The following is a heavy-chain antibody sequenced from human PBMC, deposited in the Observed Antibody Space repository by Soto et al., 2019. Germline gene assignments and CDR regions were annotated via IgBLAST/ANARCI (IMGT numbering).Heavy chain of an antibody. CDR1: GFFFSADG. Sequence: QVQLVESGGGVVQPGRSLRLSCAASGFFFSADGMHWVRQAPGKGLEWVAMIYYDGNNKYYADSVKGRFTISRDNSKNTLYLQMNSLRVEDTAVYYCARVGGTVTSDSWGQGTLVIVSS. J-gene: IGHJ4*02. D-gene: IGHD4-17*01. CDR2: IYYDGNNK. CDR3: ARVGGTVTSDS. V-gene: IGHV3-33*01.